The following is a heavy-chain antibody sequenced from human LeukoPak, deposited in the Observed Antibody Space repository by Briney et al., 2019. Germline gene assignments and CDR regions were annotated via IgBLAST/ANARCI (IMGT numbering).Heavy chain of an antibody. Sequence: SETLSLTCAVYGGSFSGYYWSWIRQPPGKGLEWIGEINHSGSTNYNPSLKSRVTISVDTSKNQFSLKLSSVTAADTAVYYCARAYCSSTSCYKDAFDIWGQGTMVTVSS. CDR2: INHSGST. CDR3: ARAYCSSTSCYKDAFDI. D-gene: IGHD2-2*02. J-gene: IGHJ3*02. V-gene: IGHV4-34*01. CDR1: GGSFSGYY.